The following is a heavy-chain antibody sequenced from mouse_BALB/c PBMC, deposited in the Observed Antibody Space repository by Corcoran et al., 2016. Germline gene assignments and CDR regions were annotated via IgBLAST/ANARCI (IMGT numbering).Heavy chain of an antibody. J-gene: IGHJ3*01. D-gene: IGHD1-1*01. CDR3: ARWTVPY. Sequence: QIQLVQPGPELKKPGETVKISCKASGYTFTNYGMNWVKQAPGKGLKWMGWINTYTGEPTYADDFKGRFAFSLETSASTAYLQINNLKNEDMATYFCARWTVPYWGQGTLVTVSA. CDR2: INTYTGEP. V-gene: IGHV9-1*02. CDR1: GYTFTNYG.